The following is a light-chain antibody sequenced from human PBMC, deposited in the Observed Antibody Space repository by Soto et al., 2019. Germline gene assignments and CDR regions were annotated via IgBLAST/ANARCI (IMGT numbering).Light chain of an antibody. CDR2: EDY. V-gene: IGLV1-51*02. CDR1: SSNIGIHY. J-gene: IGLJ3*02. CDR3: GTWDGSLTAWV. Sequence: QAVLTQPPSVSAAPGQTVTISCSGSSSNIGIHYVSWYQQLPGTASKLLIYEDYKRPAGVPDRFSGSKSGASATLGITGLQTGDEADYYCGTWDGSLTAWVFGGGTKLTVL.